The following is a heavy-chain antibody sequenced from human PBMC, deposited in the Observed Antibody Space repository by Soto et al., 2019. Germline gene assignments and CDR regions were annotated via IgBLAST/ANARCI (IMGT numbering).Heavy chain of an antibody. CDR2: ISYDGSNK. Sequence: PGGSLRLSCAASGFTFSYYSMHWVRQAPGKGLEWVAVISYDGSNKYYADSVKGRFIISRDNSKNRLYLQMNSLRAEDTDVYYSAKGPPLDYWGQGTLVTVSS. V-gene: IGHV3-30*18. CDR3: AKGPPLDY. J-gene: IGHJ4*02. CDR1: GFTFSYYS.